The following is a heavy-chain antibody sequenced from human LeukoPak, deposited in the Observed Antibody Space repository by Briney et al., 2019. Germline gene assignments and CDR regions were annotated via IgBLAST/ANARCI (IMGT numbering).Heavy chain of an antibody. CDR3: ARDKSYGDSSDY. J-gene: IGHJ4*02. CDR2: IKQDGSEK. D-gene: IGHD4-17*01. Sequence: GGSLRLSCAASGFTFSSYWMSWVRQAPGKGLEWLANIKQDGSEKYYVDSVKGRFTISRDNAKNSLDLQMNGLRAEDTAVYYCARDKSYGDSSDYWGQGTLVTVSS. CDR1: GFTFSSYW. V-gene: IGHV3-7*01.